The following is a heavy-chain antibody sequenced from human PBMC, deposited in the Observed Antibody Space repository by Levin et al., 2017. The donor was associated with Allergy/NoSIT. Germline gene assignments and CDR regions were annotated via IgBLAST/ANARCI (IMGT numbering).Heavy chain of an antibody. V-gene: IGHV1-18*01. D-gene: IGHD2-15*01. CDR3: ARDSAGGIVVVVAANDFDY. Sequence: ASVKVSCKASGSTFTSSCILWVRQAPGQGLEWMGWISAYNGNTNYAQKLQGRVTMTPSPSTSPAYMELRSLISADTAVYYCARDSAGGIVVVVAANDFDYWGQGTLVTVSS. CDR2: ISAYNGNT. CDR1: GSTFTSSC. J-gene: IGHJ4*02.